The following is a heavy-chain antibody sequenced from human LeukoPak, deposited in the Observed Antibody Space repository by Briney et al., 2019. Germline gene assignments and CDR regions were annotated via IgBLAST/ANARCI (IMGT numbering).Heavy chain of an antibody. D-gene: IGHD1-26*01. CDR1: GGSISSYY. J-gene: IGHJ3*02. V-gene: IGHV4-59*01. CDR3: ARLHLGGNDAFDI. Sequence: SETLSLTCTVSGGSISSYYWSWIRQPPGKGREWIGYTYYRGSTNYNPSLKSRVTISVDTSKNQFSLKLSSVTAADTAVYYCARLHLGGNDAFDIWGQGTMVTVSS. CDR2: TYYRGST.